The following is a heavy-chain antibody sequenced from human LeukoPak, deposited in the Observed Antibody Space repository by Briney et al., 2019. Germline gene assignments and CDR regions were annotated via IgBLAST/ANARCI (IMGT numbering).Heavy chain of an antibody. CDR3: ASHDTSNYYLYRYLTN. D-gene: IGHD3-22*01. CDR1: GFSFSSSA. V-gene: IGHV3-23*01. J-gene: IGHJ4*02. CDR2: ITGTGGSI. Sequence: GGSLRLSCVASGFSFSSSAMSWVRQPPGKGLEWVSSITGTGGSIYYADSEKGRFTISRDNSKNTLFLQMNSLRAEDTAVYSCASHDTSNYYLYRYLTNWGQGTLVTVSS.